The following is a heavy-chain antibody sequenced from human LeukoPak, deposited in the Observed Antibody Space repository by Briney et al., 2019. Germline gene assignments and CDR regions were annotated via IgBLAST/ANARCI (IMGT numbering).Heavy chain of an antibody. J-gene: IGHJ4*02. CDR2: FDPEDGET. V-gene: IGHV1-24*01. Sequence: ASVKVSCKVSGYTLTELSMHWVRQAPGKGLEWMGGFDPEDGETIYAQKFQGRVTMTEDTSTDTAYMELSSLRSEDTAVYYCATSPSYSSSWCGEDWGQGTLVTVSS. CDR3: ATSPSYSSSWCGED. CDR1: GYTLTELS. D-gene: IGHD6-13*01.